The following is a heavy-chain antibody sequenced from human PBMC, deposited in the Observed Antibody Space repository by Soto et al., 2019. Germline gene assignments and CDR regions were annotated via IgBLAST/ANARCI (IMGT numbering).Heavy chain of an antibody. J-gene: IGHJ4*02. CDR3: ARGEEVLLGFGELWYFDY. Sequence: QVQLVQSGAEVKKPGASVKVSCKASGYTFTSYDINWVRQATGQGLEWMGWMNPNSGNTGYAQKFQGRVTMTRNTSISTAYMELSSLRSEDTAVYYCARGEEVLLGFGELWYFDYWGQGTLVTVSS. D-gene: IGHD3-10*01. CDR2: MNPNSGNT. V-gene: IGHV1-8*01. CDR1: GYTFTSYD.